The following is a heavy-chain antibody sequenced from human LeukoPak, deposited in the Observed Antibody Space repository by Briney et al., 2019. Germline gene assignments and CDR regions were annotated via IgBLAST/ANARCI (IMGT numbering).Heavy chain of an antibody. Sequence: VASVKVSCKASGGTFSSYAISWVRQAPGQGLEWMGGIIPIFGTANYAQKFQGRVTITTDESTSTAYMELSSLRSEDTAVYYCAREGPLEVPAFVSCFDPWGQGTLVTVSS. D-gene: IGHD2-2*01. CDR1: GGTFSSYA. CDR3: AREGPLEVPAFVSCFDP. V-gene: IGHV1-69*05. J-gene: IGHJ5*02. CDR2: IIPIFGTA.